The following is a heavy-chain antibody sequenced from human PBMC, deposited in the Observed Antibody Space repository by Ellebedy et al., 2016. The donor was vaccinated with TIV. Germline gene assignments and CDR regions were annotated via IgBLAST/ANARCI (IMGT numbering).Heavy chain of an antibody. CDR1: GYTFTGYY. Sequence: AASVKVSCKASGYTFTGYYMHWVRQAPGQGPEWMGWVSPYDGNTNYAQKFQGRVTMTIDTFTGTGYMELRNLRSDDTALYYCARGFRYGSGRWPLDYWGQGTLVTVSS. CDR2: VSPYDGNT. J-gene: IGHJ4*02. V-gene: IGHV1-18*04. D-gene: IGHD4-23*01. CDR3: ARGFRYGSGRWPLDY.